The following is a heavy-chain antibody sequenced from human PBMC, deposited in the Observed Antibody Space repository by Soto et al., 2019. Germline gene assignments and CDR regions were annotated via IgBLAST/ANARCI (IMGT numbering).Heavy chain of an antibody. V-gene: IGHV3-7*01. CDR2: IKHDGSEK. D-gene: IGHD1-1*01. CDR3: ARDRGYNWNDIPDY. CDR1: GFTFSNYW. J-gene: IGHJ4*02. Sequence: ELQLVESGGGLVQPGGSLRLSCAASGFTFSNYWMSWVRQAPGKGLEWVANIKHDGSEKYYVDSVKGRFTISRDNAKNSLYLQMNSLRAEDTAVYYCARDRGYNWNDIPDYWGQGTLVTVSS.